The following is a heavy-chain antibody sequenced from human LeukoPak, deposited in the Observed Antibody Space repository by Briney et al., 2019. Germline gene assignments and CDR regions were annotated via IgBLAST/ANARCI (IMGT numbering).Heavy chain of an antibody. CDR3: ARDHMGTFDY. CDR1: GFTFSSYE. D-gene: IGHD7-27*01. CDR2: ISSSGSTI. Sequence: GGSLRLSCAASGFTFSSYEMNWVRQAPGKGLEWVSYISSSGSTIYYADSVKGRFTISRDNAKNSLYLQMNSLRAEDTAVYYYARDHMGTFDYWGQGTLVTVSS. V-gene: IGHV3-48*03. J-gene: IGHJ4*02.